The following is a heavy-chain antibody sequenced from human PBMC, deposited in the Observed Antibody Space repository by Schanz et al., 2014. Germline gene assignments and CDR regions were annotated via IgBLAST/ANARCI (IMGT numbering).Heavy chain of an antibody. CDR3: ARDFSAYVGNYFDY. CDR2: ISPYNGNT. D-gene: IGHD5-12*01. J-gene: IGHJ4*02. CDR1: GYTFSDYG. Sequence: QVQLVQSGAEVKKPGASVKVSCKASGYTFSDYGITWVRQAPGQGLEWMGWISPYNGNTNYAQKLQGRVTMTADTSTSTAYMELTSLRFDDTAVYYCARDFSAYVGNYFDYWGQGTLVIVSS. V-gene: IGHV1-18*01.